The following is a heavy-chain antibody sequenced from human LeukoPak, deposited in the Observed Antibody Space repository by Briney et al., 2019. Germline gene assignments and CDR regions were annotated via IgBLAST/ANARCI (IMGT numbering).Heavy chain of an antibody. Sequence: SGTLSLTCAVSGAPISSNNWWWSWVRQPPGKGLEWIGEIYRSGSTNYNPSLKSRVTMSVDKSKNQFSLKLSSATAADTAVYYCASAEPRGIIWYPYWGQGTLVTVSS. CDR3: ASAEPRGIIWYPY. J-gene: IGHJ4*02. D-gene: IGHD6-13*01. CDR1: GAPISSNNW. CDR2: IYRSGST. V-gene: IGHV4-4*02.